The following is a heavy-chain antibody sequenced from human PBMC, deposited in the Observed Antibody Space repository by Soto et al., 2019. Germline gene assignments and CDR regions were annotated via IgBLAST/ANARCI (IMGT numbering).Heavy chain of an antibody. J-gene: IGHJ4*02. D-gene: IGHD6-6*01. Sequence: EVQLVESGGGLAQPGRSLRLSCAASGFIFDDYAMHWVRQAPGKGLEWVSGISWQSGSIRYADSVKGRFTISRDNAKNSLYLQMNSLRAEDTAFYYCAKDMFSSSSAATFDYWGQGILVTVSS. CDR2: ISWQSGSI. V-gene: IGHV3-9*01. CDR1: GFIFDDYA. CDR3: AKDMFSSSSAATFDY.